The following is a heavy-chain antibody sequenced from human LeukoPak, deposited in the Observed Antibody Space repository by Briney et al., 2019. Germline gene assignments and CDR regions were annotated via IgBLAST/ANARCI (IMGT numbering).Heavy chain of an antibody. CDR2: IFPGDSET. CDR1: GYTFTNFW. J-gene: IGHJ4*02. Sequence: GESLKISCKASGYTFTNFWIGWVRQMPGKGLEWMGLIFPGDSETRYSPSFQGQVTISVDRSISTASLQWGSLKASDTAMYYCARRRGSGWPDYWGQGTLVTVSS. CDR3: ARRRGSGWPDY. D-gene: IGHD6-19*01. V-gene: IGHV5-51*01.